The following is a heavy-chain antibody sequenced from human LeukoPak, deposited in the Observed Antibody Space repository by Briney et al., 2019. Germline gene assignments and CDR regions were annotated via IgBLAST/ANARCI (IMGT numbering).Heavy chain of an antibody. V-gene: IGHV4-4*02. D-gene: IGHD3-3*01. CDR1: GGSISSSNW. J-gene: IGHJ5*02. CDR2: INHSGST. CDR3: ARVNWGAYYDFWSGYYPLRWFDP. Sequence: SGTLSLTCAVSGGSISSSNWWSWVRQPPGKGLEWIGEINHSGSTYYNPSLKSRVTISVDTSKNQFSLKLSSVTAADAAVYYCARVNWGAYYDFWSGYYPLRWFDPWGQGTLVTVSS.